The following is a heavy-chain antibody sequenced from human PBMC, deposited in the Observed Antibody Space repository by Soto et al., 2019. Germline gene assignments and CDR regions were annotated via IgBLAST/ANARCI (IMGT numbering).Heavy chain of an antibody. CDR2: IYLGGTT. D-gene: IGHD3-16*01. Sequence: PSETLSLTCAVSCYSITSSSFWGWIRQPPGKGLEWIGSIYLGGTTYYDPSLKSRVTISVDTSKNEFSLKLSSVTAADTAVYYCARPRPNFGAVDSWGQGALVTVSS. V-gene: IGHV4-38-2*01. CDR1: CYSITSSSF. J-gene: IGHJ4*02. CDR3: ARPRPNFGAVDS.